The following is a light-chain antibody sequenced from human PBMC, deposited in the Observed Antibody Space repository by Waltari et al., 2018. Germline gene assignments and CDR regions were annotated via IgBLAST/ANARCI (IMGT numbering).Light chain of an antibody. CDR2: DAS. J-gene: IGKJ2*01. CDR3: HQRSTGP. CDR1: QTVTNS. V-gene: IGKV3-11*01. Sequence: EIVLTQSPTTLSLSPGERATLSCRASQTVTNSLAWYQKKPGQAPRLLIYDASNRATGIPARFSGSGSGTDFTLTISSLETEDFAVYYCHQRSTGPFGQGTKLEIK.